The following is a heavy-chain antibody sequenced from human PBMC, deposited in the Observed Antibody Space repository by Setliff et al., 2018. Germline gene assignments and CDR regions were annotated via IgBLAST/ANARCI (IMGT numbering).Heavy chain of an antibody. D-gene: IGHD2-15*01. CDR1: GYTFTSYG. CDR2: ISAYNGNT. Sequence: ASVKVSCKASGYTFTSYGISWVRQAPGQGLEWMGWISAYNGNTNYAQKLQGRVTMTTSTSTSTAYMERRSLRSDDKAVYYCATVPLPLDIVVVVDATPLEYYY. CDR3: ATVPLPLDIVVVVDATPLEYYY. V-gene: IGHV1-18*01. J-gene: IGHJ6*01.